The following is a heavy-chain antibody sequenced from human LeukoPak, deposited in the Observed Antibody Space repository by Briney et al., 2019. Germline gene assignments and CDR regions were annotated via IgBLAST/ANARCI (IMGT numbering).Heavy chain of an antibody. Sequence: SETLSLTCAVYGGSFSGYYWSWIRQPPGKGLEWIGEINHSGSTNYNPSLKSRVTISVDTSKNQFSLKLSSVTAADTAVYYCARGFTYDFWSGYYTSAAFDYWGQGTLVTVSS. J-gene: IGHJ4*02. CDR3: ARGFTYDFWSGYYTSAAFDY. CDR2: INHSGST. V-gene: IGHV4-34*01. D-gene: IGHD3-3*01. CDR1: GGSFSGYY.